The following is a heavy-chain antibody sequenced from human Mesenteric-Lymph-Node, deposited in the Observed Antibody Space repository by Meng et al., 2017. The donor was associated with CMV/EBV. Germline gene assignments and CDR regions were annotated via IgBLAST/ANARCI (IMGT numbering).Heavy chain of an antibody. CDR3: ARQDVDTASAQDY. CDR2: ISYDGIHK. Sequence: GGSLRLSCAASGFTFTSYHMQWVRRAPGKGLEWVAAISYDGIHKFYADSVKGRFTISRDNSKNTLSLQMNSLTTEDTAVYYCARQDVDTASAQDYWGQGTLVTVSS. D-gene: IGHD5-18*01. J-gene: IGHJ4*02. CDR1: GFTFTSYH. V-gene: IGHV3-30*04.